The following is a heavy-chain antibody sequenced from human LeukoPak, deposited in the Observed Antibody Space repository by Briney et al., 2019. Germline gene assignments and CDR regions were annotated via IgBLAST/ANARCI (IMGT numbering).Heavy chain of an antibody. Sequence: GGSLRLSCAASEFTFSSYGMHWVRQAPGKGLEWVAFIQYDGSYKDYGDSVKGRFTISRDNAKNSLFLQMSSLRGEDTALYYCATEHWGPNSWGQGTLVTASS. CDR2: IQYDGSYK. J-gene: IGHJ4*02. CDR3: ATEHWGPNS. D-gene: IGHD3-16*01. CDR1: EFTFSSYG. V-gene: IGHV3-30*02.